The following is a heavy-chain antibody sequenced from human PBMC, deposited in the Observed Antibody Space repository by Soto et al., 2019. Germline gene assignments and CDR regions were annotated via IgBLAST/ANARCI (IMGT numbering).Heavy chain of an antibody. Sequence: EVQVVETGGGLIQPGGSLRLSCVASGFTVSNNYMSWVRQVPGKGLKWVSLINSAGTPYYADSVKGRFTVSRGTSKNTLYLQMSSLRVEDTAVYFCAREKSAMLRGVRYGMDVWGQGTAVTVSS. D-gene: IGHD3-10*01. V-gene: IGHV3-53*02. CDR3: AREKSAMLRGVRYGMDV. CDR1: GFTVSNNY. J-gene: IGHJ6*01. CDR2: INSAGTP.